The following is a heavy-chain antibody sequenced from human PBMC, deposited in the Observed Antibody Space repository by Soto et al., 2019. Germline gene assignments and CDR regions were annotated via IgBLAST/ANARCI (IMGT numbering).Heavy chain of an antibody. J-gene: IGHJ3*02. Sequence: EVQLVESGGGLVQPGRSLRLSCAASGFTFDDYAMHWVRQAPGKGLEWVSGISWNSGSIGYADSVKGRFTISRDNAKNSLYLQMNSLRAEDTALYYCAKDFSVVVAANAFDIWGQGTMVTVAS. D-gene: IGHD2-15*01. CDR1: GFTFDDYA. CDR3: AKDFSVVVAANAFDI. CDR2: ISWNSGSI. V-gene: IGHV3-9*01.